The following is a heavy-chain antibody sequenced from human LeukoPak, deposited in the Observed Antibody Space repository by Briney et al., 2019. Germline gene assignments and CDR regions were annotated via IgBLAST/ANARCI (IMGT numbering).Heavy chain of an antibody. CDR1: GGSISSYY. CDR2: IYYSGST. CDR3: ARFLAGTRHFHFYYYMDV. J-gene: IGHJ6*03. D-gene: IGHD3-9*01. Sequence: SETLSLTCTVSGGSISSYYWSWIRQPPGKGLEWIGYIYYSGSTNYNPSLKSRVTISVDTSKNQFSLKVISVTAADTAVYYCARFLAGTRHFHFYYYMDVWGKGTTVTISS. V-gene: IGHV4-59*08.